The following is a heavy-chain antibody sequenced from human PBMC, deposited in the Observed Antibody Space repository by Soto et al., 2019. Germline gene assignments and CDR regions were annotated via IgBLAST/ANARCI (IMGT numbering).Heavy chain of an antibody. CDR2: INLSGRT. D-gene: IGHD5-12*01. CDR3: ARGKRGYSGYDNRADWFDP. CDR1: GGSFSSYY. J-gene: IGHJ5*02. Sequence: QVQLQQWGAGLLKPSETLSLSCAVYGGSFSSYYWSWIRQPPGKGLEWIGEINLSGRTNYNPSLKSRVTMSVDTSKNQFSLKLSSVTAADTAVYYCARGKRGYSGYDNRADWFDPWGQGTLVTVSS. V-gene: IGHV4-34*01.